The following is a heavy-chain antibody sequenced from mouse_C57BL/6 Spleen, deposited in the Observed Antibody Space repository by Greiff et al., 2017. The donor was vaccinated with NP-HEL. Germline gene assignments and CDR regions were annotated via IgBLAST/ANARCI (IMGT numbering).Heavy chain of an antibody. CDR1: GYTFTSYG. CDR3: ARGITTVVATNYFDY. V-gene: IGHV1-81*01. Sequence: QVQLQQSGAELARPGASVKLSCKASGYTFTSYGISWVKQRTGQGLEWIGEIYPRSGNTYYHEKFKGKATLTADKSSSTAYMELRSLTSEDSAVYFCARGITTVVATNYFDYWGQGTTLTVSS. CDR2: IYPRSGNT. D-gene: IGHD1-1*01. J-gene: IGHJ2*01.